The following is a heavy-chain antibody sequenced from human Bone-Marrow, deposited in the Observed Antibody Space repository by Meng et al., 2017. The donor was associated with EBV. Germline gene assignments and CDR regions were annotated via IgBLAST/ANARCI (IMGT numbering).Heavy chain of an antibody. CDR3: AKDLSGRFDP. D-gene: IGHD1-14*01. Sequence: QGHLVGSGGGVGQPGRSLRLSCAVSGLTFSDYGFHWVRQAPGNGPEWVAIIPSDGSHNKYYADSVKGRFTISRDNSKNTLYLQMNSLRIEDTAVYYCAKDLSGRFDPWGQGTLVTVSS. J-gene: IGHJ5*02. CDR2: IPSDGSHNK. CDR1: GLTFSDYG. V-gene: IGHV3-30*18.